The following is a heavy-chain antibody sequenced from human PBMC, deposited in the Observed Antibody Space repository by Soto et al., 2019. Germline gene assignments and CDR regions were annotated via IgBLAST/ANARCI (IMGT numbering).Heavy chain of an antibody. Sequence: ASVKVSCKASGYPFTRYSIRWVRQAPGQGLEWVGWISGYNGDTEYSKNFQGRLTMTIDTSTTTASMELRSLRSDDTAVYYCARASRTICGAPCGRDVWGQGTSVTVSS. D-gene: IGHD3-3*01. V-gene: IGHV1-18*04. CDR1: GYPFTRYS. J-gene: IGHJ6*02. CDR2: ISGYNGDT. CDR3: ARASRTICGAPCGRDV.